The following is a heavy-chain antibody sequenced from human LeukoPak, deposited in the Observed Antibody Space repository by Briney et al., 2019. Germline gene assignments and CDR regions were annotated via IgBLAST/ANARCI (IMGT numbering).Heavy chain of an antibody. Sequence: PGGSLRLSCAASGFTFSTYAMHWVRQAPGKGLEWVAVISYDGSNKYADSVKGRFTISRDNSKNTLYLQMNSLRTEDTAVYYCASSGSGSYYSWFDPWGQGTLVTVSS. CDR3: ASSGSGSYYSWFDP. D-gene: IGHD1-26*01. CDR2: ISYDGSNK. J-gene: IGHJ5*02. V-gene: IGHV3-30-3*01. CDR1: GFTFSTYA.